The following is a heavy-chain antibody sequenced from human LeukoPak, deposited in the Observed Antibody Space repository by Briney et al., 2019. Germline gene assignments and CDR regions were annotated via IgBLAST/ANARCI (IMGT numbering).Heavy chain of an antibody. CDR2: IWYDGSNK. CDR1: GFTFSSYG. Sequence: GGSLRLSCAASGFTFSSYGMHWVRQAPGKGLEWVAVIWYDGSNKYYADSVKGRFTISRDNSKNTLYLQMSNLRAEDTAVYFCARGGGLDVWGQGTTVTVSS. V-gene: IGHV3-33*01. J-gene: IGHJ6*02. D-gene: IGHD3-16*01. CDR3: ARGGGLDV.